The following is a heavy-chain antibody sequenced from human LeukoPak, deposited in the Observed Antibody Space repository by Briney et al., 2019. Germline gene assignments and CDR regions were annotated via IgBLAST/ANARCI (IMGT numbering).Heavy chain of an antibody. J-gene: IGHJ3*01. Sequence: GGSLRLSCAASGFTFSSYGMHWVRQAPGKGLEWVAVIWYDGSNKYYADSVKGRFAISRDNSKNTLYLQMNSLRADDTAVYYCAREGYCGGGSCYRGNFDVWGQGTMVTVSS. V-gene: IGHV3-33*01. D-gene: IGHD2-15*01. CDR3: AREGYCGGGSCYRGNFDV. CDR1: GFTFSSYG. CDR2: IWYDGSNK.